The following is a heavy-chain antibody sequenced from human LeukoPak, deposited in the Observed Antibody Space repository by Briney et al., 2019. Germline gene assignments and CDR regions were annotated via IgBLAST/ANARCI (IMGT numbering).Heavy chain of an antibody. CDR3: ARFPDRFDY. J-gene: IGHJ4*02. V-gene: IGHV4-34*01. CDR1: GGSFSGYY. Sequence: SETLSLTCAVYGGSFSGYYWSWIRQPPGKGLEWIGEINHSGSTNYNPSLKSRVTISVDTSKNQFSLKLSSVTAADTAMYYCARFPDRFDYWGQGTPVTVSS. D-gene: IGHD1-14*01. CDR2: INHSGST.